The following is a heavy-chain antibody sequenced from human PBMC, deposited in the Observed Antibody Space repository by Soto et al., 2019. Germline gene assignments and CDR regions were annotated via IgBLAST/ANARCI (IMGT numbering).Heavy chain of an antibody. V-gene: IGHV4-39*01. CDR2: IYYSGST. D-gene: IGHD2-15*01. Sequence: QLQLQESGPGLVKPSDTLSLTCTVSGGSISSSSYYWGWIRQPPGKGLEWIGSIYYSGSTYYNPSLKSRVTISVDTSKNQFSLKLSSVTAADTAVYYCARVIGYCSGGSCPFPFDPWGQGTLVTVSS. CDR3: ARVIGYCSGGSCPFPFDP. J-gene: IGHJ5*02. CDR1: GGSISSSSYY.